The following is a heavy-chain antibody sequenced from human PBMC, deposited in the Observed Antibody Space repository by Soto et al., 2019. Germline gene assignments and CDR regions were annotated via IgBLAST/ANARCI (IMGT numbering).Heavy chain of an antibody. Sequence: EVQLVESGGGLVKPGGSLRLSCAASGFSFISYSMNWVRQAPGKGLEWVSSINEDSSYIYYAHSLRGRFTISRDNAKDSLYLQMTSLRAEDTAVYYCVRDFGWYFRSGYMDVWCDGATVTVSS. D-gene: IGHD3-3*01. CDR1: GFSFISYS. CDR3: VRDFGWYFRSGYMDV. V-gene: IGHV3-21*02. CDR2: INEDSSYI. J-gene: IGHJ6*03.